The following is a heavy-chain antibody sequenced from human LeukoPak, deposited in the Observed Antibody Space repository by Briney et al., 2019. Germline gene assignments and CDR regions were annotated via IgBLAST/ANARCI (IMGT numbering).Heavy chain of an antibody. Sequence: PGGSLRLSCAASGFTFSNYDMHRVRQAPGQGLEWVAVIWYDGSNKYYADSVQCRFTISRDNSKNTLYRQMNSLRAEDTAVYYCARGGPRYPKNYWGQGTLVTVSS. J-gene: IGHJ4*02. V-gene: IGHV3-33*08. CDR2: IWYDGSNK. D-gene: IGHD1-1*01. CDR1: GFTFSNYD. CDR3: ARGGPRYPKNY.